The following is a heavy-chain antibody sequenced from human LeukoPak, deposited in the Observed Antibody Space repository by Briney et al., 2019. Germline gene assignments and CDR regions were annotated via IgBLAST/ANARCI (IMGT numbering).Heavy chain of an antibody. CDR3: ARESSSTPPYYYYYYMDV. J-gene: IGHJ6*03. Sequence: SETLSLTCTVSGGSISSSSYYWGWIRQPPGKGLEWIGSIYYSGSTYYNPSLKSRVTISVDTSKNQFSLKLSSVTAADTAVYYCARESSSTPPYYYYYYMDVWGKGTTVTVSS. CDR1: GGSISSSSYY. D-gene: IGHD2-2*01. V-gene: IGHV4-39*07. CDR2: IYYSGST.